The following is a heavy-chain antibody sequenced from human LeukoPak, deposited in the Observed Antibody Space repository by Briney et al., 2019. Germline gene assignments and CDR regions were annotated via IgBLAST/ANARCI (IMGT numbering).Heavy chain of an antibody. V-gene: IGHV3-53*01. Sequence: GGSLRLSCAASGYTVSSNYMSWVREAPGKGLELVSRIYSGGATYYADSVEGRFTISRDNSKNTVYLHMNSLRAEDTAVYHCAISPNPDYFDYWGQGTLVTVSS. CDR3: AISPNPDYFDY. CDR1: GYTVSSNY. J-gene: IGHJ4*02. CDR2: IYSGGAT.